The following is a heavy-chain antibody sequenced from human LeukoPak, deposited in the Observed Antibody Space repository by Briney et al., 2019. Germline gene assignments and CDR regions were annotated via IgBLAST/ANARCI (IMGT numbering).Heavy chain of an antibody. CDR2: ISGSGGSA. CDR1: GFTFSSYA. Sequence: PGGSLRLSCAASGFTFSSYAMSWVRQAPGKGLEWVSAISGSGGSAYYADSVEGRFTISRDNSKNTLYLQMNSLRAEDTAVYYCAKAYSYGYRAFDYWGQGTLVTVSS. J-gene: IGHJ4*02. CDR3: AKAYSYGYRAFDY. D-gene: IGHD5-18*01. V-gene: IGHV3-23*01.